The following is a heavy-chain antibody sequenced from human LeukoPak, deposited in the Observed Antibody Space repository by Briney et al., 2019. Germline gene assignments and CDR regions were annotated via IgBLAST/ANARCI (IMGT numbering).Heavy chain of an antibody. CDR2: IYESGTT. CDR1: GESLNSYY. J-gene: IGHJ4*02. Sequence: PSETLSLTCAVYGESLNSYYWSWVRQPPGGGVEWIGEIYESGTTEYNPSLKSRVTISMVPSKQQFSLGLSSVTAADTAVYYCARGAWATRLGSWGLGTPVIVSS. D-gene: IGHD2-15*01. CDR3: ARGAWATRLGS. V-gene: IGHV4-34*01.